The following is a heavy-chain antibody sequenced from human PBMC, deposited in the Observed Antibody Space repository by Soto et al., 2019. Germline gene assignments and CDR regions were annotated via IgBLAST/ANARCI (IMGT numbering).Heavy chain of an antibody. CDR3: AAAGGHYFGMDV. CDR1: DHTFTDYG. CDR2: ISGYNGNT. J-gene: IGHJ6*02. D-gene: IGHD6-13*01. V-gene: IGHV1-18*01. Sequence: ASVTVSCKSSDHTFTDYGINLLRQAPGQGLEWMGWISGYNGNTNYAQKFQDRVTMTADTSTRTAYMEVRSLTSDDSAIYFCAAAGGHYFGMDVWGQGTTVTVSS.